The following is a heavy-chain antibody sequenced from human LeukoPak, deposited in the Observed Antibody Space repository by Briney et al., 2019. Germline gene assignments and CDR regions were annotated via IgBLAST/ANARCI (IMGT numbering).Heavy chain of an antibody. Sequence: SETLSLTCTVSGGSISSSSYYWGWIRQPPGKGLEWIGSIYYSGSTYYNPSLKSRVTISVDTSKNQFSLKLSSVTAADTAVYYCVRDGGATSGGHFDYWGQGTLVTVSS. CDR3: VRDGGATSGGHFDY. CDR2: IYYSGST. D-gene: IGHD1-26*01. CDR1: GGSISSSSYY. J-gene: IGHJ4*02. V-gene: IGHV4-39*07.